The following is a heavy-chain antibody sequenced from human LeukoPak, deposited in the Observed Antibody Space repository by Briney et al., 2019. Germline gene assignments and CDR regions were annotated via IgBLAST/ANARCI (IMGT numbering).Heavy chain of an antibody. D-gene: IGHD4-17*01. V-gene: IGHV1-58*01. CDR3: AATPTVTTLALTPYYYYGMDV. Sequence: SVKVSCKASGFTFTSSAVQWVRQARGQRLEWIGWIVVGSGNTNYAQKFQERVTVTRDMSTSTAYMELSSLRSEDTAVYYCAATPTVTTLALTPYYYYGMDVWGQGTTVTVSS. CDR1: GFTFTSSA. CDR2: IVVGSGNT. J-gene: IGHJ6*02.